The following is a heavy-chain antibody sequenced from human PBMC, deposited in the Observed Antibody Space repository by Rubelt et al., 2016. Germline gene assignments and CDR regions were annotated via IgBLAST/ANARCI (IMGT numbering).Heavy chain of an antibody. CDR3: AIRKSLTTVTTGPDAFDI. J-gene: IGHJ3*02. CDR1: GGSISSYY. V-gene: IGHV4-59*08. CDR2: IYYSGST. D-gene: IGHD4-17*01. Sequence: QVQLQESGPGLVKPSETLSLTCTVSGGSISSYYWSWIRQPPGKGLEWIGYIYYSGSTNYNPSLKSRVTISVDASKNQFSLKLSSVTAADTAVYYCAIRKSLTTVTTGPDAFDIWGQGTMVTVSS.